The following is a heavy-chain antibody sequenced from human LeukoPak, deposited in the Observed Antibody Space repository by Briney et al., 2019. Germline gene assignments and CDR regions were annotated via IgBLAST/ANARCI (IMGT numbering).Heavy chain of an antibody. J-gene: IGHJ3*01. CDR3: AKDIQLST. D-gene: IGHD5-24*01. CDR2: IGASGEST. Sequence: TGGSLRLSFAAPGFTFNVAAMTWGRPAPGKGLEWVSLIGASGESTYYADSVKGRFTISRDNSKNTLSLQMNSLRVEDTAMYFCAKDIQLSTWGLGTMVTVSS. V-gene: IGHV3-23*01. CDR1: GFTFNVAA.